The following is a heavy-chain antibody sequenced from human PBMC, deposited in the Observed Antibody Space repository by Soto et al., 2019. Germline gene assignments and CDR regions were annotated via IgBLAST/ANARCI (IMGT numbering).Heavy chain of an antibody. CDR1: GGSISSSSYY. Sequence: QLQLQESGPGLVKPSETLSLTCTVSGGSISSSSYYWGWIRHPPGKGLECIGSVYYSGHTYYNPSLKSRVTISVETSKNHFSLKLSSVTAADTAVYYCARHAEYYYGSGTLAAYYMDVWGKGTTVTVAS. D-gene: IGHD3-10*01. J-gene: IGHJ6*03. CDR3: ARHAEYYYGSGTLAAYYMDV. CDR2: VYYSGHT. V-gene: IGHV4-39*01.